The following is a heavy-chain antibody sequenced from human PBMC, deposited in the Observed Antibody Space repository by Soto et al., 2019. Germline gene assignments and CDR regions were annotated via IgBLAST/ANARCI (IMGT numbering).Heavy chain of an antibody. CDR3: ARGAMDSSSWYY. V-gene: IGHV4-34*01. CDR2: INHSGST. CDR1: GGSFSGYY. J-gene: IGHJ4*02. Sequence: QVQLQQWGAGLLKPSETLSLTCAVYGGSFSGYYWSWIRQPPGKGLEWIGEINHSGSTNYNPALKGVVAISVDASKNQFSQKLSSGTAADTAVYCCARGAMDSSSWYYWGQGTLVTVSS. D-gene: IGHD6-13*01.